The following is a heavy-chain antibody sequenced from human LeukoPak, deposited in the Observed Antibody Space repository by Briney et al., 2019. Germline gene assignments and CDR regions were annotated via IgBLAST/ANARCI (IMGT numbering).Heavy chain of an antibody. CDR1: GFTFSSYA. J-gene: IGHJ4*02. CDR3: AKDTQGIAAAGTTYYFDY. Sequence: PGGSLRLSCAASGFTFSSYAMSWVRQAPGKGLEWVSAISGSGGSTYYADSVKGRFTISRDNSKNTLYLQMNSLRAEDTAVYYCAKDTQGIAAAGTTYYFDYWGQGTLVTVSS. CDR2: ISGSGGST. V-gene: IGHV3-23*01. D-gene: IGHD6-13*01.